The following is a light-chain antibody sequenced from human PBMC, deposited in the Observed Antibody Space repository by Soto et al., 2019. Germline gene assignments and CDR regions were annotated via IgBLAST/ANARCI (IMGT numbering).Light chain of an antibody. Sequence: EIVLTQSPATLSLSPGERATLSCRASQSVSIYLAWYQQKPGQAPRLLIYDASNRATGIPARFSGSGSGIDFTLTISSLEPEDFAVYYCQQRSNWPPMYTFGQGTKLEIK. V-gene: IGKV3-11*01. CDR3: QQRSNWPPMYT. CDR2: DAS. J-gene: IGKJ2*01. CDR1: QSVSIY.